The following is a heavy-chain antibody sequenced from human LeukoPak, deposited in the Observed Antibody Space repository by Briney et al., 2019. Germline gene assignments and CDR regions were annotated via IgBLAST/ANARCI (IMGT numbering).Heavy chain of an antibody. CDR3: ARDSRYGSGYYYYGMDV. CDR1: GGSISSGDYY. D-gene: IGHD3-10*01. V-gene: IGHV4-31*03. Sequence: SETLSLTCTVSGGSISSGDYYWSCIRQHPGKGLESIGYIYYSGSTYYSPALESRVIISVDTSKNQFLLKLSSVTAADTAVYYCARDSRYGSGYYYYGMDVWGQGTTVTVSS. CDR2: IYYSGST. J-gene: IGHJ6*02.